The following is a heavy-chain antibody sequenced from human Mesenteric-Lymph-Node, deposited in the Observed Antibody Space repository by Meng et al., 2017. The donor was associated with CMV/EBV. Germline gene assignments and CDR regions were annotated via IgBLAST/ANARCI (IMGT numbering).Heavy chain of an antibody. D-gene: IGHD2-15*01. CDR1: GDSISSYY. Sequence: SETLSLTCSVSGDSISSYYWSWIRQPPGKGLEWIGYIYNSGNTNYNPSLKSRVTISVDTSKNQFSLNLGSVTAADTAVYYCARSRFDCSGGSCYSSSWFDPWGQGTLVTVSS. CDR2: IYNSGNT. V-gene: IGHV4-59*01. CDR3: ARSRFDCSGGSCYSSSWFDP. J-gene: IGHJ5*02.